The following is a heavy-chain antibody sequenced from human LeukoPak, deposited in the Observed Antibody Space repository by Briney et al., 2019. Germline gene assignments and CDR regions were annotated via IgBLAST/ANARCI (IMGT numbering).Heavy chain of an antibody. J-gene: IGHJ4*02. V-gene: IGHV1-2*02. D-gene: IGHD2-2*01. CDR2: INPNDGDT. CDR1: GYTFTDYY. Sequence: ASVKVSCKASGYTFTDYYMHWVRQAPGQGFERMGWINPNDGDTNYAQKFQGRVTMTRDTSISTAHMEVSRLRSDDTAVYYCARANFLYCSSSTCLFDYWGQGTPVTVSS. CDR3: ARANFLYCSSSTCLFDY.